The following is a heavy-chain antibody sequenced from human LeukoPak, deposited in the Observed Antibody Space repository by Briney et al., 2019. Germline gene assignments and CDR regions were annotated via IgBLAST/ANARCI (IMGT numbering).Heavy chain of an antibody. V-gene: IGHV4-61*02. J-gene: IGHJ3*02. CDR1: GVSISSGSYY. Sequence: SQTLSLTCTVSGVSISSGSYYWSWIRQPAGKGLEWIVRIYTSGSTNYNPSLKSRVTISVDTSKNQFSLKLSSVTAADTAVYYCARDLGSSWGSGGLLDAFDIWGQGTMVTVSS. CDR2: IYTSGST. CDR3: ARDLGSSWGSGGLLDAFDI. D-gene: IGHD6-13*01.